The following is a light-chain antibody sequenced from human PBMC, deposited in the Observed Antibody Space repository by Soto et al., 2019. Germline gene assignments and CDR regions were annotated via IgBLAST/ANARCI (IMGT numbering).Light chain of an antibody. V-gene: IGKV3-11*01. J-gene: IGKJ5*01. Sequence: EVVLTQSTATLSLSPGERATLSCRASQSVNRYLAWYQQKPGQAPRLLIYDTSNRATGIPARFSGSGSGTDFTLTISSLEPEDFAVYYCQQREHWPPITFGQGTRLEIK. CDR3: QQREHWPPIT. CDR2: DTS. CDR1: QSVNRY.